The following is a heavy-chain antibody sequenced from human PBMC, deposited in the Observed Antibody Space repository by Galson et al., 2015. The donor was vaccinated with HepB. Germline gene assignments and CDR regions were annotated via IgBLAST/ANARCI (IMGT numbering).Heavy chain of an antibody. V-gene: IGHV3-66*01. CDR2: IYSGGST. J-gene: IGHJ3*02. Sequence: SLRLSCAASGFTVSSNYMSWVRQAPGKGLEWVSVIYSGGSTYYADSVKGRFTISRDNSKNTLYLQMNSLRAEDTAVYYCARDHGRDGYNRWGYAFDIWGQGTMVTVSS. D-gene: IGHD5-24*01. CDR1: GFTVSSNY. CDR3: ARDHGRDGYNRWGYAFDI.